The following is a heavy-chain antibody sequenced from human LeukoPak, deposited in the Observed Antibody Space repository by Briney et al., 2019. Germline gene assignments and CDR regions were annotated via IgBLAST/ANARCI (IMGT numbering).Heavy chain of an antibody. CDR3: AKDRAYYYDTSGYYLDY. J-gene: IGHJ4*02. CDR1: GFTFSSYG. D-gene: IGHD3-22*01. CDR2: IWYDGTNK. Sequence: GGSLRLSCAASGFTFSSYGMHWVRQAPGKGLEWVAVIWYDGTNKYYGDSVKGRFTISRDNSKNTLYLRMNSLRAEDTAVYYCAKDRAYYYDTSGYYLDYWGQGTLVTVSS. V-gene: IGHV3-33*06.